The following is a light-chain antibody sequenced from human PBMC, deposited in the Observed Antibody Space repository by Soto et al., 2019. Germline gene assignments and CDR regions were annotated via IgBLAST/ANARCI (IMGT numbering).Light chain of an antibody. V-gene: IGLV2-14*01. J-gene: IGLJ1*01. CDR3: SSYTSSSTLV. CDR2: DVS. CDR1: SSDVGAYNS. Sequence: QPVLTQPASVSGSPGQSITISCTGTSSDVGAYNSVAWYQHNPGKAPKLMIYDVSNRPSGVSSRFSGSKSANTASLSISGLQADDEDDYYCSSYTSSSTLVFGTGTKLTVL.